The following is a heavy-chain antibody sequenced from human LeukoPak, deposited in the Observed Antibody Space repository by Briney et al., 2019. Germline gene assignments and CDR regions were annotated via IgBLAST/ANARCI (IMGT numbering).Heavy chain of an antibody. J-gene: IGHJ4*02. CDR1: GFTFSSYA. V-gene: IGHV3-30*04. CDR2: ISYDGSNK. D-gene: IGHD6-13*01. Sequence: GGSLRLSCAASGFTFSSYAMHWVRQALGKGLEWVAVISYDGSNKYYADSVKGRFTISRDNSKNTLYLQMNSLGAEDTAVYYCARGVDYWGQGTLVTVSS. CDR3: ARGVDY.